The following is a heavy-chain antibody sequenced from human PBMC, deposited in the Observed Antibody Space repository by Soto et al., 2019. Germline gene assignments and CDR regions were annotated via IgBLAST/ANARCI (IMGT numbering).Heavy chain of an antibody. CDR1: GFAFSNCA. V-gene: IGHV3-23*05. CDR3: TKDVTGDIGADF. CDR2: IKTSGDTT. D-gene: IGHD2-21*02. Sequence: PGGSLRLSCAASGFAFSNCAMSWVRQAPGKGLEWVSTIKTSGDTTFYADPVKGRFTTSRDDSKNTLYLQMNSLRAEDTATYYCTKDVTGDIGADFWGQGTPVTASS. J-gene: IGHJ4*02.